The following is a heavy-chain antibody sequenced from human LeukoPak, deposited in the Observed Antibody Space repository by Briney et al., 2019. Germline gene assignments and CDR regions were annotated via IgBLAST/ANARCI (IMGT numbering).Heavy chain of an antibody. CDR2: ISAYNGNT. CDR3: ARVAMAMVRGVPKDY. V-gene: IGHV1-18*01. J-gene: IGHJ4*02. CDR1: GYTFTTYG. Sequence: EASVKVSCTASGYTFTTYGISWVRQAPGQGLEWMGWISAYNGNTNYAQKLQGRVTMTTDTSTSTAYMELRSLRSDDTAVYYCARVAMAMVRGVPKDYWGQGTLVTVSS. D-gene: IGHD3-10*01.